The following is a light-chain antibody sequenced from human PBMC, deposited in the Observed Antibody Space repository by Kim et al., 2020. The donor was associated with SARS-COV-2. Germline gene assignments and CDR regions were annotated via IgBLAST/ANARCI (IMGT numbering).Light chain of an antibody. CDR1: QGISKY. Sequence: ASGGDRITITCRASQGISKYLAGYQQKPGKVPKLLIYAASTLQSGVTSRFSGSGSGTDFTLTISSLQPEDVATYYCQKYNRAPWTFGQGTKVDIK. J-gene: IGKJ1*01. V-gene: IGKV1-27*01. CDR3: QKYNRAPWT. CDR2: AAS.